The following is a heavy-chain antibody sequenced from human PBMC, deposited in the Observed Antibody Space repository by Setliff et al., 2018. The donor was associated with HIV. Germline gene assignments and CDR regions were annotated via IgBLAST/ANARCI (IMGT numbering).Heavy chain of an antibody. D-gene: IGHD3-22*01. CDR2: IQSKADGGTR. CDR3: ARDPASIAYYARFDY. Sequence: GGSLRLSCAASGFTFVNVWMSWVRQAPGKGLEWVGRIQSKADGGTRDYAAPVKGRFTISRDDSKNTLYLQMNSLKTEDTAVYYCARDPASIAYYARFDYWGQGTLVTVSS. J-gene: IGHJ4*02. V-gene: IGHV3-15*01. CDR1: GFTFVNVW.